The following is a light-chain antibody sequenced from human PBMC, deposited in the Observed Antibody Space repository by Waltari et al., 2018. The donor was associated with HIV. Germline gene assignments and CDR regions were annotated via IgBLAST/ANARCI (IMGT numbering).Light chain of an antibody. Sequence: EIVLTQSPGTLSLSPGERATLSCRASQRVSSSYLAWYQQKPGQAPRLLIYGASSRATGIPDRFSGSWSGTDFTLTISRLEPEDFAVYYCQQYGSSPPFTFGPGTKVDIK. CDR1: QRVSSSY. CDR3: QQYGSSPPFT. J-gene: IGKJ3*01. V-gene: IGKV3-20*01. CDR2: GAS.